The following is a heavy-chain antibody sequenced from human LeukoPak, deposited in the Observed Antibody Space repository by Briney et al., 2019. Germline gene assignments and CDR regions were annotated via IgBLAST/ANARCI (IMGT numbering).Heavy chain of an antibody. V-gene: IGHV3-23*01. D-gene: IGHD3-10*01. CDR1: GFTFSSYA. J-gene: IGHJ6*03. CDR2: ISGSGGST. Sequence: GGSLRLSCAASGFTFSSYAMSWVCQAPGEGLEWVSAISGSGGSTYYADSVKGRFTISRDNSKNTLYLQMNSLRAEDTAVYYCAKNRDETPYYYCYYMDVWGKGTTVTVSS. CDR3: AKNRDETPYYYCYYMDV.